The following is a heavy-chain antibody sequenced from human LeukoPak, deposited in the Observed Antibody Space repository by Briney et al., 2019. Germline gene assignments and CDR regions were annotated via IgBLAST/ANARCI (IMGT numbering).Heavy chain of an antibody. D-gene: IGHD3-10*01. J-gene: IGHJ6*02. CDR3: ARNPYRSGAMDV. V-gene: IGHV1-8*02. CDR2: MTPYSGNT. CDR1: GYTFTPYD. Sequence: AAVKVSCKASGYTFTPYDINWVRQAPGQGLEWMGWMTPYSGNTGYVQKFQGRVTLTRNTSTNTAYMELSSLRSDDTAVYYCARNPYRSGAMDVGGQGTTVTVSS.